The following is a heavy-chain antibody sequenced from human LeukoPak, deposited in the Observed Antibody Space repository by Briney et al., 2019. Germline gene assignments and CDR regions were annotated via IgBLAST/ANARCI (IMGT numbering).Heavy chain of an antibody. V-gene: IGHV3-23*01. CDR1: GFTFSNHA. Sequence: TGGSLRLSYAASGFTFSNHAMTWVRQAPGKGLEWVAAIYGSGDSTFYADSVTGRFTISRDNSKNTLYLHMNSLRVEDSAIYYCAKDRTAVPLAYWYFDLWGRGTLVTVSS. CDR2: IYGSGDST. CDR3: AKDRTAVPLAYWYFDL. J-gene: IGHJ2*01. D-gene: IGHD2-2*01.